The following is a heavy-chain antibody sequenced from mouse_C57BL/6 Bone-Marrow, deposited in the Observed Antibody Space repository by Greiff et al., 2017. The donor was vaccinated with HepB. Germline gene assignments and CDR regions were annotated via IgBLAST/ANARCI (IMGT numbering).Heavy chain of an antibody. D-gene: IGHD1-1*01. Sequence: QVQLKESGPGLVQPSQSLSITCTVSGFSLTSYGVHWVRQSPGKGLEWLGVIWSGGSTDYNAAFISRLSISKDNSKSQVFFKMNSLQADDTAIYYCARSPSLITTVVATPFAYWGQGTLVTVSA. CDR3: ARSPSLITTVVATPFAY. J-gene: IGHJ3*01. CDR2: IWSGGST. CDR1: GFSLTSYG. V-gene: IGHV2-2*01.